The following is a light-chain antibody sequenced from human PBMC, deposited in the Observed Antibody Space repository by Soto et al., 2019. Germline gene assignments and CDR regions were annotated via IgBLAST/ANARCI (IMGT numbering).Light chain of an antibody. Sequence: EIVMTQSPATLSVSPGERATLSCRASQSVIDNLAWYQQKPGRAPRLLIYGASTRATGIPARFSGSGSGTEFTLTISGLQSEDFAVYYCQQYNNWPPRYTFGQGTKLQI. CDR3: QQYNNWPPRYT. CDR2: GAS. J-gene: IGKJ2*01. V-gene: IGKV3-15*01. CDR1: QSVIDN.